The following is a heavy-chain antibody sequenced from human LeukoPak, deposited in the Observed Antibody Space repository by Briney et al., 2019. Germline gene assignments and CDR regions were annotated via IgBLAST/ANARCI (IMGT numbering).Heavy chain of an antibody. Sequence: SQTLSLTCAISGVSVSSNSAAWNWIRQSPSRGLEWLGRTYYRSKWSSNYAVSVKSRITIHPDTSKNQFSLQLNSVTPEDTAVYYCAGGVDTDLHYWGQGTLVTVSS. D-gene: IGHD5-18*01. CDR3: AGGVDTDLHY. J-gene: IGHJ4*02. V-gene: IGHV6-1*01. CDR1: GVSVSSNSAA. CDR2: TYYRSKWSS.